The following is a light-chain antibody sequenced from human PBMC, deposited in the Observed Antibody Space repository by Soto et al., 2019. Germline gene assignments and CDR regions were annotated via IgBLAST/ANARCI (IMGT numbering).Light chain of an antibody. CDR3: QHYNSYSEA. CDR1: QTISSW. Sequence: DIQMTQSPSTLSGSIGDRVTITCRASQTISSWLAWYQQKPGQAPRLLIYGASTRATGIPARFSGSGSGTEFTLTISSLQPDDFATYYCQHYNSYSEAFGQGTKVDIK. CDR2: GAS. J-gene: IGKJ1*01. V-gene: IGKV1-5*01.